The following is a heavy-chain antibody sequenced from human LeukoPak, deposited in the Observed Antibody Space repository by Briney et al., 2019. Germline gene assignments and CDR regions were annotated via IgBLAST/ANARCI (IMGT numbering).Heavy chain of an antibody. CDR1: GFTFSDYY. J-gene: IGHJ4*02. V-gene: IGHV3-11*01. CDR3: ARRRYNWNAIDY. CDR2: ISGSGSTI. D-gene: IGHD1-20*01. Sequence: PGGCLRLSCAASGFTFSDYYMSWIRQAPGKGLEWVSYISGSGSTIYYADSVKGRFTLSRDNAKNSLYLQMNSLRAEDTAVYYCARRRYNWNAIDYWGQGTLVTVSS.